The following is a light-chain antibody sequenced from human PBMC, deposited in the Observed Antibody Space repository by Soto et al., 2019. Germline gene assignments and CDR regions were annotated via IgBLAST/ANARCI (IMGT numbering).Light chain of an antibody. CDR3: QQYNIWPYT. CDR1: QSLNTK. CDR2: GAT. J-gene: IGKJ2*01. Sequence: PGERATLSCRASQSLNTKLAWYQQKPGQAPRLLISGATARAPGIPARFSGSGSGTEFTLTISSLQSEDFAVYFCQQYNIWPYTFGQGAKVDIK. V-gene: IGKV3-15*01.